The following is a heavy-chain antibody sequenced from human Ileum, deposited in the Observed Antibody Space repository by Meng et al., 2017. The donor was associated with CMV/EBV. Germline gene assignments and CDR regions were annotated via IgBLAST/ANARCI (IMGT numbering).Heavy chain of an antibody. V-gene: IGHV3-21*06. CDR1: FSTYS. D-gene: IGHD2/OR15-2a*01. Sequence: FSTYSMPWVPPAPGKGLDWVSFIRRSSHYNYYADSVRDRFTISRDNARNSLYLQMDSLRVEDTAIYYCSRGRVSCNSVNCHLGLFDPWGQGTLVTVSS. J-gene: IGHJ5*02. CDR2: IRRSSHYN. CDR3: SRGRVSCNSVNCHLGLFDP.